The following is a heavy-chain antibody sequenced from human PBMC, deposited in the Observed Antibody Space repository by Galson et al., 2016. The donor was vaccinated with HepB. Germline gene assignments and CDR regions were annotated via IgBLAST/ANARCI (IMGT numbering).Heavy chain of an antibody. J-gene: IGHJ4*02. D-gene: IGHD2-15*01. V-gene: IGHV3-23*01. CDR3: AKGLESGGSCNDY. CDR1: GFSFNSYA. CDR2: INYNGVSR. Sequence: SLRLSCAASGFSFNSYAMSWVRQAPGQGLEWVSVINYNGVSRYSVDSVRGRFTISRDNPKDTLYLQMDSLRVEDTAVYFCAKGLESGGSCNDYWGQGTLVAVSS.